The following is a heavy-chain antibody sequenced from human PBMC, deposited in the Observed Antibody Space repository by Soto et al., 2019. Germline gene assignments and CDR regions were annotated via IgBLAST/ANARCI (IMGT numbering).Heavy chain of an antibody. V-gene: IGHV4-34*01. Sequence: QVQLQQWGAGLLKPLETLSLTCAVYGGSFSGYYWSWIRQPPGKGLEWIGEINHSGSTNYNPSLKSRVTISVDTSKNQFSLKLSSVTAADTAVYYCARRYYYDSSGYSSYYFDYWGQGTLVTVSS. D-gene: IGHD3-22*01. CDR1: GGSFSGYY. CDR3: ARRYYYDSSGYSSYYFDY. CDR2: INHSGST. J-gene: IGHJ4*02.